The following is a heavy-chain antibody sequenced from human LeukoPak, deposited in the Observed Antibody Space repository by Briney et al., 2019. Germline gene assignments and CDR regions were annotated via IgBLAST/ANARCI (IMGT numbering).Heavy chain of an antibody. J-gene: IGHJ4*02. CDR3: ARADGYTPNFDY. Sequence: LSLTCAVYGGSFSGYYWSWIRQPPGKGLEWIGEINHSGSTNYNPSLKSRVTISVDKSKNQFSLKLSSVTAADTAVYYCARADGYTPNFDYWGQGTLVTVSS. D-gene: IGHD5-24*01. V-gene: IGHV4-34*01. CDR2: INHSGST. CDR1: GGSFSGYY.